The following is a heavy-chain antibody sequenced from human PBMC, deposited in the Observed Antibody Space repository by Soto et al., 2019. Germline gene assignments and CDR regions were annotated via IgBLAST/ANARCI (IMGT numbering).Heavy chain of an antibody. CDR2: INAYNGNT. Sequence: QVPLVQSGAEVKKPAASVKVSCKASGYTFTSYGISWVRQAPGQGLEWMGWINAYNGNTNYAQKLQGRITITTDTSTSTACMELRSLRSDDTAVYYCVRMTGYSNWFDPWGQGTLVTVSS. CDR3: VRMTGYSNWFDP. CDR1: GYTFTSYG. J-gene: IGHJ5*02. D-gene: IGHD3-9*01. V-gene: IGHV1-18*01.